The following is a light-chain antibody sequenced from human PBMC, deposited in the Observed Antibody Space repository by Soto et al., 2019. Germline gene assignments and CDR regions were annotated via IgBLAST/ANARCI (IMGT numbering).Light chain of an antibody. CDR1: MRDVGAYNL. J-gene: IGLJ3*02. CDR3: GAYTARSTLV. Sequence: QSALTQPASVSGSAGQSITISCSGTMRDVGAYNLVSWYQQHPGTAPKLIIYEVRNRPSGISSRFSGSRSGNTASLTIAGFQSEDEGDYYCGAYTARSTLVFGGGTKVTVL. CDR2: EVR. V-gene: IGLV2-14*01.